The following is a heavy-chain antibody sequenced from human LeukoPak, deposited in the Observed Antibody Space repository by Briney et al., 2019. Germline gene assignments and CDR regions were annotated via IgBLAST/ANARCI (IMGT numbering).Heavy chain of an antibody. CDR2: IFGSGDTT. CDR1: GFTFSSYA. CDR3: AKRNTMVRGGPCFDY. D-gene: IGHD3-10*01. Sequence: PGGSLRLSCAASGFTFSSYAMSWVRQAPGKGLEWVSIIFGSGDTTYYADSVKGRFTVSRDNSKNMLYLQTNNLRPEDTATYYCAKRNTMVRGGPCFDYWGQGLMVTVSS. V-gene: IGHV3-23*01. J-gene: IGHJ4*02.